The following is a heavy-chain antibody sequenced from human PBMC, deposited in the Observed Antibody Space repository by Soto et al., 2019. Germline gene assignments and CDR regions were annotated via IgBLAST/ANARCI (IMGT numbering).Heavy chain of an antibody. D-gene: IGHD2-21*02. CDR1: GGSISSGGYY. J-gene: IGHJ4*02. V-gene: IGHV4-31*03. CDR3: ARVIGAYCGGDCYSGFDY. Sequence: SETLSLTCTVSGGSISSGGYYWSWIRQHPGKGLEWIGYIYYSGSTYYNPSLKSRVTISVDTSKNQFSLKLSSVTAADTAVYYCARVIGAYCGGDCYSGFDYWGQGTLVTVSS. CDR2: IYYSGST.